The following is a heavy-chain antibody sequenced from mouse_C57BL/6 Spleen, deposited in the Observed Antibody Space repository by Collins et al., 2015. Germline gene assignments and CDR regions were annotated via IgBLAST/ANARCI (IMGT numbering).Heavy chain of an antibody. CDR1: GYTFTRYW. CDR2: IYPGSGST. Sequence: QVQLQQPGAELVKPGASVKMSCKASGYTFTRYWITWVKQRPGQGPEWIGDIYPGSGSTNYNEKFKSKATLTIDTSSSTAYMQLNSLTSEDSAVYYCTRFLTYWYFDVWGTGTTVTVSS. CDR3: TRFLTYWYFDV. V-gene: IGHV1-55*01. J-gene: IGHJ1*03.